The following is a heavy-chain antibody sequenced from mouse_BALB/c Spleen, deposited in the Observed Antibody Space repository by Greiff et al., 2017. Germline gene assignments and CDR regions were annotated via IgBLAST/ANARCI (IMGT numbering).Heavy chain of an antibody. D-gene: IGHD1-1*01. V-gene: IGHV1S29*02. CDR1: GYTFTDYN. CDR3: ARHYYGSSYPFAY. J-gene: IGHJ3*01. CDR2: IYPYNGGT. Sequence: VQLQQSGPELVKPGASVKISCKASGYTFTDYNMHWVKQSHGKSLEWIGYIYPYNGGTGYNQKFKSKATLTVDNSSSTAYMELRSLTSEDSAVYYCARHYYGSSYPFAYWGQGTLVTVSA.